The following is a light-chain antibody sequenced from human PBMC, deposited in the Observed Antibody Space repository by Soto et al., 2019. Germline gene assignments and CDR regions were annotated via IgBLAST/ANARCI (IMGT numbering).Light chain of an antibody. CDR1: SSNIGSNT. Sequence: QSVLTQPPSASGTPGQRVTISCSGSSSNIGSNTVSWYQQLPLSAPKLLIYNNNQRPSGVPDRFSGSKSATSASPAIGGLQSEDEAAYYCAASDDSLNSRVFGGGTKLTVL. CDR2: NNN. CDR3: AASDDSLNSRV. J-gene: IGLJ3*02. V-gene: IGLV1-44*01.